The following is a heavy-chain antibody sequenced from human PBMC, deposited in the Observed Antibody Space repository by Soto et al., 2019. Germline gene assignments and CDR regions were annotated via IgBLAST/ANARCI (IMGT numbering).Heavy chain of an antibody. D-gene: IGHD1-1*01. J-gene: IGHJ4*02. Sequence: QGQLVQSGAEVKKPGASVKVSCKASGYTFSDFGVSWVRQAPGQGLEWMGWISAYNSNTNYAQKVQGRVTMTTDTXTXXAYMEVRNLTSDHTAVYYCARDSGNLGNWAYFFDYWGQGTLVTVSS. V-gene: IGHV1-18*01. CDR1: GYTFSDFG. CDR2: ISAYNSNT. CDR3: ARDSGNLGNWAYFFDY.